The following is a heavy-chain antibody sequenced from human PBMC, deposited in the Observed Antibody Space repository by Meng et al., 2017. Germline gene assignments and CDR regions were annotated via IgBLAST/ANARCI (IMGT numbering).Heavy chain of an antibody. J-gene: IGHJ4*02. CDR3: VLWFGELSFDY. CDR2: IIPIFGTA. CDR1: GGTFSSYA. Sequence: QGQLAESGAEVKKPGSSVKVSCKASGGTFSSYAISWVRQAPGQGLEWMGGIIPIFGTANYAQKFQGRVTITADESTSTAYMELRSLRSDDTAVYYCVLWFGELSFDYWGQGTLVTVSS. V-gene: IGHV1-69*01. D-gene: IGHD3-10*01.